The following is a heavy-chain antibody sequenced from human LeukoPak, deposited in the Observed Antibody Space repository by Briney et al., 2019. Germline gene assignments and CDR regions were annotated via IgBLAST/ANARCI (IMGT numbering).Heavy chain of an antibody. D-gene: IGHD3-10*01. J-gene: IGHJ4*02. CDR2: INHSGST. V-gene: IGHV4-34*01. CDR1: GGSFSGYY. Sequence: SETLSLTCAVYGGSFSGYYWSWIRQPPGKGLEWIGEINHSGSTNYNPSLQSRVTISVGTSKNQCSLKLSSVTAADTAVYYCARETAYGSGIYYIPGPFDYWGQGTLVTVSS. CDR3: ARETAYGSGIYYIPGPFDY.